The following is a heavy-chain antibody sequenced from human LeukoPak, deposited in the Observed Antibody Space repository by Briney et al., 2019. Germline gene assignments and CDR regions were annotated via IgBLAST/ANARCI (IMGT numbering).Heavy chain of an antibody. J-gene: IGHJ4*02. CDR2: INPSGGST. CDR1: GYTFTSYY. V-gene: IGHV1-46*01. D-gene: IGHD3-22*01. Sequence: ASVKVSCKASGYTFTSYYMHWVRQAPGQGLEWMGIINPSGGSTSYAQKFQGRVTMTRDTSTSTVCIELSSLRSEDTAVYYCARDRYYYDSSGYIRGISFDYWGQGTLVTVSS. CDR3: ARDRYYYDSSGYIRGISFDY.